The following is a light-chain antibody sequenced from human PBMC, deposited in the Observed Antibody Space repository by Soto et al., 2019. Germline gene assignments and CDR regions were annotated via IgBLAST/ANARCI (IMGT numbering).Light chain of an antibody. CDR2: GAP. Sequence: EIVLTQPPGTLSLSPGERATLSCRASQSVGSIYLAWYQQRPGQAPRLLIYGAPNRATGIPVRFSGSGSGTDFTLTISGLEPEDFAIYYCQQYGSSSSTFGQGTRLE. V-gene: IGKV3-20*01. CDR1: QSVGSIY. CDR3: QQYGSSSST. J-gene: IGKJ5*01.